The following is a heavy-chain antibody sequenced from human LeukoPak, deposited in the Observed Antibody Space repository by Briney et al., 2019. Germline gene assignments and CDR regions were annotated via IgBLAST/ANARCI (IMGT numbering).Heavy chain of an antibody. CDR1: GFTFSDCD. CDR2: ISYMGDDR. CDR3: GKAFPPLRVAAAGDY. V-gene: IGHV3-21*06. J-gene: IGHJ4*02. D-gene: IGHD6-25*01. Sequence: GESLRLSCTASGFTFSDCDMNWFRQAPGKGLQWVSSISYMGDDRYYADSAKGRFTISRDNAKNSLYLQMDNLRADDTAVYYCGKAFPPLRVAAAGDYWGQGTLVTVSS.